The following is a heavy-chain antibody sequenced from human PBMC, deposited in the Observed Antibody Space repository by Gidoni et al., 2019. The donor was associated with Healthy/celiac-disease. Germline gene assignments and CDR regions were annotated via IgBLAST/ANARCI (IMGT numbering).Heavy chain of an antibody. CDR1: GGTFSSYA. V-gene: IGHV1-69*01. D-gene: IGHD3-10*01. J-gene: IGHJ4*02. Sequence: QVQLVQSGAEVKQPGSSVKVSCKASGGTFSSYAISWVRQAPGQGLEWMGGIIPIFGTANYAQKFQGRVTITADESTSTAYMELSSLRSEDTAVYYCARGSGAKHYGSGSIFDYWGQGTLVTVSS. CDR2: IIPIFGTA. CDR3: ARGSGAKHYGSGSIFDY.